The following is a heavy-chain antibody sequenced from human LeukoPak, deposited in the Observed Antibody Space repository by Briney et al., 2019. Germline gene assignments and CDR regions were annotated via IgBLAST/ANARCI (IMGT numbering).Heavy chain of an antibody. CDR1: GGSFSDYP. J-gene: IGHJ3*01. V-gene: IGHV1-69*13. CDR3: VRPDRIFGVPAAFDA. Sequence: SVKVSCKASGGSFSDYPINWVRQAPGQGLEWLGGIIPKYSASNYAQAFQGRVTITADESTNTVYMEMSGLRPDDTAVYYCVRPDRIFGVPAAFDAWGQGTLVAVSS. D-gene: IGHD3-3*02. CDR2: IIPKYSAS.